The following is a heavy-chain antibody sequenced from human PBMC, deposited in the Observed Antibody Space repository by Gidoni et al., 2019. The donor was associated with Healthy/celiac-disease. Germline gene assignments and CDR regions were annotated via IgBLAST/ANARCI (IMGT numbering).Heavy chain of an antibody. V-gene: IGHV3-53*01. J-gene: IGHJ6*02. CDR2: IYRGGST. Sequence: EVQLVESGGGLSQPGGSLRLTWAASGFTVSSNYISWVRQAPGEGLEWVSVIYRGGSTYYADSVKCRFTISRDNSKNTLYLQMNRLRAEDTAVYYCARSFGLIYGEYEDYYYYGMDFWGQGTTVTVSS. D-gene: IGHD4-17*01. CDR3: ARSFGLIYGEYEDYYYYGMDF. CDR1: GFTVSSNY.